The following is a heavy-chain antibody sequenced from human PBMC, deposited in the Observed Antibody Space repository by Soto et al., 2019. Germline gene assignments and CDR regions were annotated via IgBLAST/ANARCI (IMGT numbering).Heavy chain of an antibody. CDR1: GFTFSTYA. CDR2: ISGSGDRT. Sequence: PVGSLRLSCATSGFTFSTYAMTLVRQAPGKGLEWVSGISGSGDRTYYGDSVKGRFTTSRDNSKNTLYLQMNSLRGEDTAIYYCVKDSLSVPAGCDYWGRGTLVTVSS. V-gene: IGHV3-23*01. J-gene: IGHJ4*02. D-gene: IGHD2-2*01. CDR3: VKDSLSVPAGCDY.